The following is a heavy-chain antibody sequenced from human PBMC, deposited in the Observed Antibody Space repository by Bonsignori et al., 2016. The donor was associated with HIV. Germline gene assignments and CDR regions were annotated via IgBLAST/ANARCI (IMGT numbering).Heavy chain of an antibody. D-gene: IGHD1-26*01. V-gene: IGHV3-30*02. Sequence: GGSLRLSCAASGFTFSSYGMHWVRQAPGKGLEWVAFIRYDGSNKYYADSVKGRFTISRDNSKNTLYLQMNSLRAEDTAVYYCAKDGSYSGSYPPDRLFDYWGQGTLVTVSS. CDR3: AKDGSYSGSYPPDRLFDY. CDR1: GFTFSSYG. J-gene: IGHJ4*02. CDR2: IRYDGSNK.